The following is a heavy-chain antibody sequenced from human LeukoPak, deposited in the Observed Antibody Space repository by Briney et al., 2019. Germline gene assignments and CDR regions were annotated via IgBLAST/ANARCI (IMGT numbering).Heavy chain of an antibody. D-gene: IGHD3-9*01. V-gene: IGHV5-51*01. CDR1: GYSFTSYW. CDR2: IYPGDSDT. J-gene: IGHJ5*02. CDR3: ARRDFTPEDYDILTGYHNWFDP. Sequence: GESLKISCKGSGYSFTSYWIGWVRQMPGKGLEWMGIIYPGDSDTRYSPSFQGQVTISADKSISTAYLQWSSLKASDTAMYYCARRDFTPEDYDILTGYHNWFDPWGQGTLVTVSS.